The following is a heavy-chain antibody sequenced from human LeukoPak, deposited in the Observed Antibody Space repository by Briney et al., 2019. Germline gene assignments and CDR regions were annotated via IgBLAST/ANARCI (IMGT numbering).Heavy chain of an antibody. D-gene: IGHD1-26*01. CDR2: IYTRGST. J-gene: IGHJ4*02. CDR1: GGSISRYY. CDR3: ARVGGESYYDY. Sequence: SETLSLPCTVSGGSISRYYWSRIRQPAGKGLEGIGRIYTRGSTNYNPPLKSRVTMSVATSKNQFSLKLSSVTAAATAVYYCARVGGESYYDYWGQGTLVTVSS. V-gene: IGHV4-4*07.